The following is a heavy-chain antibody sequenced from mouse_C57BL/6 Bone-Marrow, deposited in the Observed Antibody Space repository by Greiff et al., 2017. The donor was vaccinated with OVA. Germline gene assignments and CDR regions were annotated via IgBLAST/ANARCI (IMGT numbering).Heavy chain of an antibody. CDR2: IWRGGST. V-gene: IGHV2-5*01. J-gene: IGHJ4*01. CDR1: GFSLTSYG. Sequence: VNVVESGPGLVQPSQSLSITCTVSGFSLTSYGVHWVRQSPGKGLEWLGVIWRGGSTDYNAAFMSRLSITKDNSKSQVFFKMNSLQADDTAIYYCAKKGGYYYAMDYWGQGTSVTVSS. CDR3: AKKGGYYYAMDY.